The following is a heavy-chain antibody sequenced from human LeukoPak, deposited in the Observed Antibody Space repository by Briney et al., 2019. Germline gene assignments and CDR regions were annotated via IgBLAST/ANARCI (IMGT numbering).Heavy chain of an antibody. V-gene: IGHV4-30-2*01. Sequence: PSQTLSLTCAVSGGSISSGGYSWSWIRQPPGKGLEWIGYIYHSGSTYYNPSLKSRVTISVDRSKNQFSLKLSSVTAADTAVYYCARGSSYYDVNHFDYWGQGTLVTVSS. CDR3: ARGSSYYDVNHFDY. J-gene: IGHJ4*02. CDR2: IYHSGST. CDR1: GGSISSGGYS. D-gene: IGHD3-22*01.